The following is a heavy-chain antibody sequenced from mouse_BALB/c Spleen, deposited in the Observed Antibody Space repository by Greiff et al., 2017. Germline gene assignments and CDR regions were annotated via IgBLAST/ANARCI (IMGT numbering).Heavy chain of an antibody. CDR1: GFTFSSYA. CDR2: ISSGGST. V-gene: IGHV5-6-5*01. CDR3: AREDMDY. J-gene: IGHJ4*01. Sequence: DVQLVESGGGLVKPGGSLKLSCAASGFTFSSYAMSWVRQSPEKRLEWVASISSGGSTYYPDSLKGRFTISRENARNILYLQMSSLRSEDTAMYYCAREDMDYWGQGTSVTVSA.